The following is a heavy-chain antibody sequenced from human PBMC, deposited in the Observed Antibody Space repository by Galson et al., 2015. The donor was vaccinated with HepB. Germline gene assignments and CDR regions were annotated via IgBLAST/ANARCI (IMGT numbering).Heavy chain of an antibody. D-gene: IGHD5-18*01. CDR1: GYTLTDYY. CDR3: ARVGDTAVVEFDY. CDR2: INSKSGGT. V-gene: IGHV1-2*02. J-gene: IGHJ4*02. Sequence: SVKVPCKASGYTLTDYYMHWVRQAPGQGLEWMGWINSKSGGTNYVQKFKGRVTMTRDTSISTAYMELSRLRSDDTAVYYCARVGDTAVVEFDYWGQGTLVTVSS.